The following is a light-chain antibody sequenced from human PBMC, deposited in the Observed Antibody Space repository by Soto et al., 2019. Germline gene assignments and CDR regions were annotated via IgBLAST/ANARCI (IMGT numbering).Light chain of an antibody. J-gene: IGKJ3*01. V-gene: IGKV3-20*01. CDR1: QSISSDY. Sequence: EVVLTQSPDTLSLSPGERATLSCRASQSISSDYLVWYQQKPGQAPRLLIYGASSRANGIPDRFSGSGSGTDFTLTINRLEPEDFAVYYCQHYGNSPPSVTFGPGTKVDLK. CDR3: QHYGNSPPSVT. CDR2: GAS.